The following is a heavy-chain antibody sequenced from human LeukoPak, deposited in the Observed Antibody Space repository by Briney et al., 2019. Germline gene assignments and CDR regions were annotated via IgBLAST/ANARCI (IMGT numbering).Heavy chain of an antibody. CDR1: GFTFRSYW. V-gene: IGHV3-74*01. CDR2: INSDGSST. Sequence: GGSLRLSCAASGFTFRSYWMHWVRQAPGKGLVWVSRINSDGSSTSYADSVKGRFTISRDNTKNSLYLQMDSLTADDTAVYFCACLRGPSDYWGQGTLVTVSS. J-gene: IGHJ4*02. CDR3: ACLRGPSDY. D-gene: IGHD4-17*01.